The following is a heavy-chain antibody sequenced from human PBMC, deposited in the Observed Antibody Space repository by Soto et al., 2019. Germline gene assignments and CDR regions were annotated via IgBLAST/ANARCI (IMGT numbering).Heavy chain of an antibody. J-gene: IGHJ6*02. CDR2: IMPIFRAP. CDR3: ASWLKGPEIGNYYYGMDV. D-gene: IGHD3-10*01. Sequence: QVQLVQSGAEVKKPGSSVKVSCKASGGAFSGYGFSWVRQAPGQGLEWLGGIMPIFRAPDYAQKFQGRVTITADEFTRTAYMEMNSLRSEDTAVYYCASWLKGPEIGNYYYGMDVWGQGTTVSVS. V-gene: IGHV1-69*12. CDR1: GGAFSGYG.